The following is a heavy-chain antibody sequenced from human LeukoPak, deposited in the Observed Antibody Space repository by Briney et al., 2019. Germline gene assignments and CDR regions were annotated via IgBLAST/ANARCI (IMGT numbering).Heavy chain of an antibody. D-gene: IGHD6-19*01. CDR2: IYSGGST. Sequence: GGSLRLSCAASGLTVSSNYMGWVRQAPGKGLEWVSVIYSGGSTYYADSVGGRFTISRDNSKNTLYLQMNSLRAEDTAVYYCAREAVAGLPYGLDVWGQGTTVTVSS. J-gene: IGHJ6*02. CDR3: AREAVAGLPYGLDV. V-gene: IGHV3-66*01. CDR1: GLTVSSNY.